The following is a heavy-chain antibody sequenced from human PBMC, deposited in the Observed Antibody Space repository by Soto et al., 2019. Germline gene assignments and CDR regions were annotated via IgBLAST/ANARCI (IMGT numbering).Heavy chain of an antibody. J-gene: IGHJ5*02. Sequence: EVQLVESGGGLVQPGGSLRLSCAASGFTFSSYWMSWVRQAPGKGLEWVANIKQDGSEKYYVGSVKGRFTISRDNTKNSMYLQMNVLGGEDTAMYYCARARAYCTIGVWSPRNSWFNPLGHGDPVTVSS. CDR3: ARARAYCTIGVWSPRNSWFNP. CDR1: GFTFSSYW. CDR2: IKQDGSEK. V-gene: IGHV3-7*01. D-gene: IGHD2-8*01.